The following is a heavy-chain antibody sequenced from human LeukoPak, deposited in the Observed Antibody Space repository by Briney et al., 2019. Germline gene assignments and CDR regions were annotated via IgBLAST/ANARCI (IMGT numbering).Heavy chain of an antibody. J-gene: IGHJ4*02. CDR1: GGPFSGYY. CDR3: ASRSFGDHGLDY. D-gene: IGHD2-21*02. CDR2: INHSGST. V-gene: IGHV4-34*01. Sequence: SETLSLTCAVYGGPFSGYYWSWIRQPPGKGLEWIGEINHSGSTNYNPSLKSRVTISVDTSKNQFSLKLSSVTAADTAVYYCASRSFGDHGLDYWGQGTLVTVSS.